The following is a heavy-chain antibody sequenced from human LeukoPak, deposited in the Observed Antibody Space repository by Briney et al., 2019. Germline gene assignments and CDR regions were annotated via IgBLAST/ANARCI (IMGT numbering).Heavy chain of an antibody. Sequence: SVKVSCKASGGTFSSYAVSWVRLTPGRGLEWLGGIIPVFGTTTYAQKFQAKVTMTADKSTNTAYLEISSLTSDDTAVYYCARCSPGDSSNFYAVLQYWGQGTQVTVST. CDR3: ARCSPGDSSNFYAVLQY. V-gene: IGHV1-69*06. J-gene: IGHJ4*02. D-gene: IGHD3-22*01. CDR2: IIPVFGTT. CDR1: GGTFSSYA.